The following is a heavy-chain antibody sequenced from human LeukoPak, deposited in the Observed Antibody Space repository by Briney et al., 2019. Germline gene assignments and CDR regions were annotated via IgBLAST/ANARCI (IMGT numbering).Heavy chain of an antibody. V-gene: IGHV1-69*05. J-gene: IGHJ4*02. CDR1: GGTFSSYA. Sequence: ASVKVSCKASGGTFSSYAIGWVRQAPGQGLEWMGGIIPIFGTANYAQKFQGRVTITTDESTSTAYMELSSLRSEDTAVYYCARAPIKGSYFDYWGQGTLVTVSS. CDR3: ARAPIKGSYFDY. D-gene: IGHD5-12*01. CDR2: IIPIFGTA.